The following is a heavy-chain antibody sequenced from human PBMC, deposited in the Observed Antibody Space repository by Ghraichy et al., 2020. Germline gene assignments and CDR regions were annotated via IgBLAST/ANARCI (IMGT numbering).Heavy chain of an antibody. CDR1: GFTFSRNG. V-gene: IGHV3-23*01. CDR2: ISASGGST. D-gene: IGHD1-26*01. Sequence: GGSLRLSCAASGFTFSRNGMTWVRQAPGKGLEWVSGISASGGSTYYADSVKGRFTISRDNSKNTLYLQMNSLRSEDTAVYYCARDLVGGSYTQPTFDYWGQGTLVTVSS. CDR3: ARDLVGGSYTQPTFDY. J-gene: IGHJ4*02.